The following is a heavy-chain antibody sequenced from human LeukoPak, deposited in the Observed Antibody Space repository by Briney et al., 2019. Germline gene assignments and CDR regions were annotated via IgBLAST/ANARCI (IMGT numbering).Heavy chain of an antibody. V-gene: IGHV4-59*01. J-gene: IGHJ4*02. Sequence: SETLSLTCTVSGGSISSYYWSWIRQPPGKGLEWIGYMYYSGSANYNPSLKSRVTISVDTSRNQFSLKLSSVTAADTAVYFCASYHFRGDTSHYFDYWGQGTLVTVSS. CDR2: MYYSGSA. D-gene: IGHD3-10*02. CDR1: GGSISSYY. CDR3: ASYHFRGDTSHYFDY.